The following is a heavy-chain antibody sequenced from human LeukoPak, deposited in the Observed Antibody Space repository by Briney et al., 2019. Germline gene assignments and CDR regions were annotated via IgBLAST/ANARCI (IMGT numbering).Heavy chain of an antibody. CDR2: IYSGGST. CDR3: ARVYGDYYNDAFDI. CDR1: GFTVSSNY. D-gene: IGHD4-17*01. J-gene: IGHJ3*02. Sequence: PGGSLRLSCAASGFTVSSNYMSWVRQAPGKGLEWVSVIYSGGSTYYADSVKGRFTISRDNSKNTLYLQMNSLRAEDTAVYYCARVYGDYYNDAFDIWGQGTMVTVSS. V-gene: IGHV3-66*01.